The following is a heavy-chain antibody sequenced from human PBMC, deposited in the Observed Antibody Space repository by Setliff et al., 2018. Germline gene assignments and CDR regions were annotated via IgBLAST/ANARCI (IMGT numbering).Heavy chain of an antibody. CDR3: ARDLSGRSDY. CDR1: GFTFSSYA. J-gene: IGHJ4*02. V-gene: IGHV3-30*15. D-gene: IGHD3-3*01. CDR2: ISYDGSNK. Sequence: GGSLRLSCAASGFTFSSYAMHWVRQAPGKGLAWVAVISYDGSNKYYADSVKGRFTISRDNSKNTLYLQMSNLRPEDTAVHYCARDLSGRSDYWGQGTLVTVSS.